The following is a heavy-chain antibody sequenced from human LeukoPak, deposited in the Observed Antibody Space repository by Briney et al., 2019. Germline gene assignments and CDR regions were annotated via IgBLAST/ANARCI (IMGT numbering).Heavy chain of an antibody. D-gene: IGHD5-12*01. CDR2: ISSNGGST. CDR1: GFTFSSYA. CDR3: VKDVSRYSGYDSTFDY. V-gene: IGHV3-64D*06. Sequence: PGGSLRLSCSASGFTFSSYAMHWARQAPGKGLEYVSAISSNGGSTYYADSVKGRFTISRDNSKNTLYLQMSSLRAEDTAVYYCVKDVSRYSGYDSTFDYWGQGTLVTVSS. J-gene: IGHJ4*02.